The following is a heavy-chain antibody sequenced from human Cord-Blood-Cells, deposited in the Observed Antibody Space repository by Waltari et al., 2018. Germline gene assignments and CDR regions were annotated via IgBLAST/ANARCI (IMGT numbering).Heavy chain of an antibody. V-gene: IGHV1-69*10. D-gene: IGHD5-12*01. J-gene: IGHJ3*02. Sequence: QVQLVQSGAEVKKPGSSVKVSCKASGGTFSSYAISWVRQAPGQGLEWMGGCIPILGIENDAQKFQGRVTITADKSTSTAYMELSSLRSEDTAVYYCARGSAGYSGYDYAFDIWGQGTMVTVSS. CDR1: GGTFSSYA. CDR3: ARGSAGYSGYDYAFDI. CDR2: CIPILGIE.